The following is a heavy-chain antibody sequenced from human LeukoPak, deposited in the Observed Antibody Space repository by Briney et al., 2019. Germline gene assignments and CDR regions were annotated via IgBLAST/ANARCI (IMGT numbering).Heavy chain of an antibody. CDR3: AESETVTLVRGVNTKLSLDH. J-gene: IGHJ4*02. Sequence: GGSLRLSCAASGFTFSSYAMSWVRQAPGKGLEWVSAISGSGGSTYYADSVKGRFTISRDNSKNTLYLQMNNLRPEDTAVYYCAESETVTLVRGVNTKLSLDHWGQGTLVTVSS. D-gene: IGHD3-10*01. CDR1: GFTFSSYA. CDR2: ISGSGGST. V-gene: IGHV3-23*01.